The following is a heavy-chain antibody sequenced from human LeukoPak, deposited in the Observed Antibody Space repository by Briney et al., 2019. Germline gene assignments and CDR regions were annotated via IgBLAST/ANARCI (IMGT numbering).Heavy chain of an antibody. CDR2: MNPNSGNT. Sequence: GASVKVSCKASGYTFTSYDINWVRQATGQGLEWMGWMNPNSGNTSYAQKFQGRVTMTRNTSISTAYMELSSLRSEDTAVYYCARDGSGGVVPAAINYYYYYMDVWGKGTTVTVSS. V-gene: IGHV1-8*01. CDR1: GYTFTSYD. J-gene: IGHJ6*03. CDR3: ARDGSGGVVPAAINYYYYYMDV. D-gene: IGHD2-2*02.